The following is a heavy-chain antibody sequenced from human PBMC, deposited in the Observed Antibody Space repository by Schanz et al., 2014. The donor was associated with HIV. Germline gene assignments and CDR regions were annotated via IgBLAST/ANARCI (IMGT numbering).Heavy chain of an antibody. V-gene: IGHV3-30*03. CDR1: EFIFSSYG. J-gene: IGHJ4*02. CDR2: ISYDGNNQ. Sequence: QVQVVESGGGVVQPGRSLRLSCAASEFIFSSYGIHWVRQAPGKGLEWVAVISYDGNNQYYADSVKGRFTISRDNSRNRVFLQMNSLRAEDTAVYYCASGGYNYGREGYFDYWGQGTLVTVSS. CDR3: ASGGYNYGREGYFDY. D-gene: IGHD5-18*01.